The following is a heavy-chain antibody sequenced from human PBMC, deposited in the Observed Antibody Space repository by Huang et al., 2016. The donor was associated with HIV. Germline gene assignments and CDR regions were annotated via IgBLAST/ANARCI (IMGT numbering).Heavy chain of an antibody. V-gene: IGHV4-59*11. CDR2: VFNTGST. D-gene: IGHD3-16*01. Sequence: QVQLQESGPGLVKPSETLSLTCTVSGGSMRSQSWGWLRQPPGTGLQWVGTVFNTGSTNYNPSFQSRVTISLDTSRNQFSLTVNSVTPADTAVYFCAQEKSFGNWANNWFDPWGQGTLVAVSS. CDR3: AQEKSFGNWANNWFDP. CDR1: GGSMRSQS. J-gene: IGHJ5*02.